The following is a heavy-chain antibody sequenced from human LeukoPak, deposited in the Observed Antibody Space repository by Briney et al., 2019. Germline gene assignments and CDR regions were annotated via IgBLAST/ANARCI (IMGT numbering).Heavy chain of an antibody. CDR2: INAGNGNR. Sequence: ASVKVSCKASGYTFTNYAMHWVRQAPGQRLEWMGWINAGNGNRKYSQKFQGRVTITRDTSASTAYMELSSLRSEDTAVYYCASVRDIVVVPAAMGRWFDPWGQGTLVTVSS. V-gene: IGHV1-3*01. CDR3: ASVRDIVVVPAAMGRWFDP. J-gene: IGHJ5*02. D-gene: IGHD2-2*01. CDR1: GYTFTNYA.